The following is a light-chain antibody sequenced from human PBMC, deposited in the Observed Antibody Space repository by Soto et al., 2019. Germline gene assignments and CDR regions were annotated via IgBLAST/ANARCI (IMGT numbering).Light chain of an antibody. CDR2: RAS. J-gene: IGKJ1*01. Sequence: DIQMTQSPSTLSASIGDRVTITCLASQSISDWLAWYQQKPGKAPKLLIYRASNLESGVPSRFSGSGSGTEFTLTISSPQPDDFATYYCRQYNGYSRAFGQGTKVEIK. CDR3: RQYNGYSRA. V-gene: IGKV1-5*03. CDR1: QSISDW.